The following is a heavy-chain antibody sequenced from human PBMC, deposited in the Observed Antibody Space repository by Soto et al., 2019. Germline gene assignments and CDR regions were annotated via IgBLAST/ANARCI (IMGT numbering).Heavy chain of an antibody. Sequence: QVQLVQSGAEVKKPGSSVQVSCKASGGTFSSYSINWVRQAPGQGLEWMGEIIPIFGTANYAQKFQGRVTITADESTSTAYMELSSLSSEDTAVYYCARDGGRHSGGIDYWGQGTLVTVS. CDR3: ARDGGRHSGGIDY. CDR2: IIPIFGTA. V-gene: IGHV1-69*01. CDR1: GGTFSSYS. D-gene: IGHD1-26*01. J-gene: IGHJ4*02.